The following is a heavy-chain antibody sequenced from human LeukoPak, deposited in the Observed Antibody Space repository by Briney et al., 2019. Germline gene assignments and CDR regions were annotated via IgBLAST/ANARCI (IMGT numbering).Heavy chain of an antibody. CDR2: IRYDGSNK. V-gene: IGHV3-30*02. CDR1: GFIFSSYG. CDR3: AKAMSPYYYDSSGC. D-gene: IGHD3-22*01. J-gene: IGHJ4*02. Sequence: PGGSLRLSCAASGFIFSSYGMHWVRQAPGKGLEWGAFIRYDGSNKYHADSVKGRFTISRDNSKNTLYLQMNSLRAEDTAVYYCAKAMSPYYYDSSGCWGQGTLVTVSS.